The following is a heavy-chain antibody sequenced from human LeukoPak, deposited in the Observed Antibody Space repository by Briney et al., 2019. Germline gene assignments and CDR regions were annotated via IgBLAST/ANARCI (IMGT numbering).Heavy chain of an antibody. D-gene: IGHD6-19*01. V-gene: IGHV1-2*02. CDR3: ARGDGRGWHPY. Sequence: ASVKVSCKASGYTFTGYYMHWVRHPPGRGLEWMGWINPNSGGTNYAQKFQGRVTITRDTSISTAYMELSRLRSDDTAVYYCARGDGRGWHPYSGQGNLVTASS. J-gene: IGHJ4*02. CDR2: INPNSGGT. CDR1: GYTFTGYY.